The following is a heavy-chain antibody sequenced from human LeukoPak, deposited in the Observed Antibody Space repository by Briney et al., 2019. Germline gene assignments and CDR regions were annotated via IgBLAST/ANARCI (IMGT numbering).Heavy chain of an antibody. CDR1: GFTFSNCA. CDR3: GKEGRGMGAATIDY. J-gene: IGHJ4*02. V-gene: IGHV3-23*01. Sequence: GGSLRLSCSASGFTFSNCAMTWVRQAPGKGLEWVSSIRGSGTDTYYADSVGRFSISRDNSKNTLYLQMTSLRAEDTAVYYCGKEGRGMGAATIDYWGQGTLVTVSS. CDR2: IRGSGTDT. D-gene: IGHD1-26*01.